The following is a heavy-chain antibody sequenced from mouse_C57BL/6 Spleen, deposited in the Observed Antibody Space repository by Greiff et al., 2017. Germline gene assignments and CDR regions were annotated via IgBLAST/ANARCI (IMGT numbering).Heavy chain of an antibody. D-gene: IGHD1-1*01. J-gene: IGHJ1*03. CDR1: GYTFTSYW. CDR3: ARRMTTVAYWYFDV. Sequence: QVQLKQPGAELVMPGASVKLSCKASGYTFTSYWMHWVKQRPGQGLEWIGEIDPSDSYTNYNQKFKGKSTLTVDKSSSTAYMQLSILTAEYSADYYCARRMTTVAYWYFDVWGTGTTVTVSS. CDR2: IDPSDSYT. V-gene: IGHV1-69*01.